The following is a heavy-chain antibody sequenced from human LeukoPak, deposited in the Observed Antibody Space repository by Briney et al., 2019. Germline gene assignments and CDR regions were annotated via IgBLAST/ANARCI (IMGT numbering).Heavy chain of an antibody. J-gene: IGHJ4*02. Sequence: SQTLSLTCGISGDSVSSNSAAWNWIRQPPWRGLEWLGRTYYRSKWYNEYAVSVKSRISINPETSKNQCSLQLNSVTPEDTAVYHCVREWARTGMSDWGQGTLVTVSS. CDR2: TYYRSKWYN. D-gene: IGHD1-1*01. CDR1: GDSVSSNSAA. V-gene: IGHV6-1*01. CDR3: VREWARTGMSD.